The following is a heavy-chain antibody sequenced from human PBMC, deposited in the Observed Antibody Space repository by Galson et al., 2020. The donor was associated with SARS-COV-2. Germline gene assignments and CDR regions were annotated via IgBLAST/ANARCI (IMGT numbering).Heavy chain of an antibody. CDR1: GYRFTGYG. Sequence: ASVKVSCRTSGYRFTGYGISWVRQAPGQGLEWMSWISGYNGNTDYAQNIQGRVTLTTDTSATTAYIELTNLSSDDTAVYYCARSGKLYCSGGTCYVDRWGQGTLVTVSS. V-gene: IGHV1-18*01. CDR2: ISGYNGNT. D-gene: IGHD2-15*01. J-gene: IGHJ4*02. CDR3: ARSGKLYCSGGTCYVDR.